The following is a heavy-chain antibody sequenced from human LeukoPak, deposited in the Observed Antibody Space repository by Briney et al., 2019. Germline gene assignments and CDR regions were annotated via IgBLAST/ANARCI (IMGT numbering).Heavy chain of an antibody. Sequence: PSETLSLTRTVSGYSISSGYYWGWIRQTPGKGLEWIGYIYHGGRTDYNPSLKSRVTISVDTSKNQFSLKLSSVTAADTAVYFCARGFRGPNFDHWGQGTLVTVSS. D-gene: IGHD3-10*01. CDR1: GYSISSGYY. J-gene: IGHJ4*02. V-gene: IGHV4-38-2*02. CDR3: ARGFRGPNFDH. CDR2: IYHGGRT.